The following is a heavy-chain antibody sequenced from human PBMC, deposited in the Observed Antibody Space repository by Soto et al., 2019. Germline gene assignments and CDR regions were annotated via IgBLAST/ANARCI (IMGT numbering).Heavy chain of an antibody. Sequence: GGSLRLSCAASGFTFSSYWMSWVRQAPGKGLEWVANIKQDGSEKYYVDSVKGRFTISRDNAKNSLYLQMNSLRAEDTAVYYCARDILGCTNGVCYTEFDYWGQGTLVTVSS. CDR2: IKQDGSEK. CDR1: GFTFSSYW. J-gene: IGHJ4*02. CDR3: ARDILGCTNGVCYTEFDY. D-gene: IGHD2-8*01. V-gene: IGHV3-7*05.